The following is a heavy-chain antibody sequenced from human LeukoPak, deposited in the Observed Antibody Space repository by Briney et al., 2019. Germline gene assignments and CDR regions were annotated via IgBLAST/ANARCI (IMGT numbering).Heavy chain of an antibody. V-gene: IGHV3-30*02. CDR2: IQYDGSNQ. CDR3: AKNPPTAGGTGDYYYYYMDV. Sequence: PGGSLRLSCAASGFTFSSYGMHWVRQAPGKGLEWVAYIQYDGSNQQYADSVKGRFTISRDKSKNTLYLQMNSLRTEDTAVYYCAKNPPTAGGTGDYYYYYMDVWGKGTAVTVSS. J-gene: IGHJ6*03. D-gene: IGHD6-25*01. CDR1: GFTFSSYG.